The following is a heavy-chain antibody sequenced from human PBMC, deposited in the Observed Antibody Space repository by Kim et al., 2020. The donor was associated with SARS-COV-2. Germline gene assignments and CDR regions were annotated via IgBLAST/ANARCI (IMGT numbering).Heavy chain of an antibody. D-gene: IGHD3-16*01. CDR2: IYYSGST. J-gene: IGHJ4*02. V-gene: IGHV4-39*01. CDR3: ARTYVWGILNWWYFDY. CDR1: GGSISSSSYY. Sequence: SETLSLTCTVSGGSISSSSYYWGWIRQPPGKGLEWIGSIYYSGSTYYNPSLKSRVTISVDTSKNQFSLKLSSVPAADTAVYYCARTYVWGILNWWYFDYWGQGTLVTVSS.